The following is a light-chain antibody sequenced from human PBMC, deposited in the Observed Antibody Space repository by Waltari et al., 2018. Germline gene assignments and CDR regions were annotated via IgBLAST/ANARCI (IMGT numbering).Light chain of an antibody. CDR3: QQHHESPPIT. CDR1: ESISSQ. Sequence: EIVMTQSPATRSVSRGERATLPCRASESISSQFASYQQQPRQAPTLLLFCASTTATGIPARFSGSGSATEFSLTISSLQSADFAVFFCQQHHESPPITFGPGTKVDIK. CDR2: CAS. J-gene: IGKJ3*01. V-gene: IGKV3-15*01.